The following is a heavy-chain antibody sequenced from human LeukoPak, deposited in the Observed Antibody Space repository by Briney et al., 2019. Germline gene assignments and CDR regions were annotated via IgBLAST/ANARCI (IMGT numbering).Heavy chain of an antibody. D-gene: IGHD3-10*01. CDR3: ARPQYSTYYYGSGSYRGYYFDY. V-gene: IGHV4-4*02. Sequence: SETLSLTCAVSGGSISSSNWWSWVRQPPGKGLEWIGEIYHSGSTNYNPSLKSRVTISVDTSKNQFSLKLSSVTAADTAVYYCARPQYSTYYYGSGSYRGYYFDYWGQGTLVTVSS. CDR1: GGSISSSNW. J-gene: IGHJ4*02. CDR2: IYHSGST.